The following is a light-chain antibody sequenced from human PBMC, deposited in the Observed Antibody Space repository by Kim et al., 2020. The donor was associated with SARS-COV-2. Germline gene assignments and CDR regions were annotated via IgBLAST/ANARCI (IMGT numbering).Light chain of an antibody. Sequence: ASVGDRVTITCRASQSISSWLAWYQKKPGKAPNLLIYQASNLEGGVPSRFSGSGSGTEFALTISSLQPDDFATYYCQQYYTYPLTFGGGTKVDIK. CDR3: QQYYTYPLT. CDR2: QAS. J-gene: IGKJ4*01. V-gene: IGKV1-5*03. CDR1: QSISSW.